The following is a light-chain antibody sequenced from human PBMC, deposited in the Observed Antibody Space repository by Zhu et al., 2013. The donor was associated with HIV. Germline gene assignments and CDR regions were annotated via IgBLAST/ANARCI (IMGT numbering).Light chain of an antibody. J-gene: IGLJ2*01. Sequence: QSALTQPASVSGSPGQSITISCTGTSSDVGSYNLVSWYQQHPGKAPKLMIYEGSKRPSGVSNRFSGSKSGTTASLTISGLRAEDEAEYHCSSYTSSSSLVFGGGTKLTVL. CDR3: SSYTSSSSLV. CDR1: SSDVGSYNL. V-gene: IGLV2-14*02. CDR2: EGS.